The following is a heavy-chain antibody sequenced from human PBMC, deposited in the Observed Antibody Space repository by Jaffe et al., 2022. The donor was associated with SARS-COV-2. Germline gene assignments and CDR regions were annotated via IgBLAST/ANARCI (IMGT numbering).Heavy chain of an antibody. Sequence: EVQLVESGGGLVKPGGSLRLSCAASGFTFSNAWMSWVRQAPGKGLEWVGRIKSKTDGGTTDYAAPVKGRFTISRDDSKNTLYLQMNSLKTEDTAVYYCTTDWGDDYVWGSYRGIDYWGQGTLVTVSS. V-gene: IGHV3-15*01. D-gene: IGHD3-16*02. CDR1: GFTFSNAW. J-gene: IGHJ4*02. CDR3: TTDWGDDYVWGSYRGIDY. CDR2: IKSKTDGGTT.